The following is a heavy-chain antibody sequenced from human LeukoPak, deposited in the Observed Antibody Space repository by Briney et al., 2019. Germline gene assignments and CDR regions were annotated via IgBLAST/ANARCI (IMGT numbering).Heavy chain of an antibody. V-gene: IGHV3-30-3*01. CDR1: GFTFSSYA. CDR2: ISYDGTNK. J-gene: IGHJ4*02. Sequence: GSLRLSCAASGFTFSSYAMNWVRQAPGKGLEWVAVISYDGTNKYYADSVKGRFTISRDNSKNTLYLQMNSLRAEDTAVYYCARDQIRYCSSSSCSYFDYWGQGTLVTVSS. D-gene: IGHD2-2*01. CDR3: ARDQIRYCSSSSCSYFDY.